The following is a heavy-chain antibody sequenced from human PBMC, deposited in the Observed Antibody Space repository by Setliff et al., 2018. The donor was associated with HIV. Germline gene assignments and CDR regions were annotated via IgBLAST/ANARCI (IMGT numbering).Heavy chain of an antibody. J-gene: IGHJ4*02. CDR1: GFTASSSY. CDR3: ARSRPYNSALDY. V-gene: IGHV3-66*02. Sequence: ETLRLSCEASGFTASSSYMAWVRQAPGKGLEWVSTIYSDGSTYHRDSVKGRFTLSRDNSKNTVYLQVGSLRPDDTAMYYCARSRPYNSALDYWGQGTLVTVSS. CDR2: IYSDGST. D-gene: IGHD6-25*01.